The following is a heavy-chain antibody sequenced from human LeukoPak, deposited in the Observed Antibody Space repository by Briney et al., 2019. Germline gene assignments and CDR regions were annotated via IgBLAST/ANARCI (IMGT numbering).Heavy chain of an antibody. V-gene: IGHV4-59*01. CDR3: ARGNRDYALDY. D-gene: IGHD4-17*01. Sequence: PSETLSLTCTVSGGSISSYYWRRIRQPPGKGLEWIGYIYYSGSTNYNPSLKSRVTISVDTSKNQFSLKLSTVTAADTAVYYCARGNRDYALDYWGQGTLVTVSS. CDR2: IYYSGST. CDR1: GGSISSYY. J-gene: IGHJ4*02.